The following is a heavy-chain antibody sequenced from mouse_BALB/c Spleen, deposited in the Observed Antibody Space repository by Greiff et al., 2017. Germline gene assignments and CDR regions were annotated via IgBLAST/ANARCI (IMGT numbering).Heavy chain of an antibody. CDR2: IDPETGGT. CDR1: GYTFTDYE. V-gene: IGHV1-15*01. D-gene: IGHD2-14*01. Sequence: LVESGAELVRPGASVTLSCKASGYTFTDYEMHWVKQTPVHGLEWIGAIDPETGGTAYNQKFKGKATLTADKSSSTAYMELRSLTSEDSAVYYCRYDYWGQGTTLTVSS. CDR3: RYDY. J-gene: IGHJ2*01.